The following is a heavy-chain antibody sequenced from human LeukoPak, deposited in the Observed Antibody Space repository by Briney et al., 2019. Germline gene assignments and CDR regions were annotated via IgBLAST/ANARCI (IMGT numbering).Heavy chain of an antibody. CDR3: AREYTSGYFRTFDY. J-gene: IGHJ4*02. Sequence: GGSLRLSCAASGFIFSTYTMHWVRQVPGKGLEWVAIISYDGTNKYYADSVQGRFTISRDNSKNTLYLQMNSLRPEDTAVYYCAREYTSGYFRTFDYWGQGTLVTVSS. CDR1: GFIFSTYT. D-gene: IGHD3-22*01. CDR2: ISYDGTNK. V-gene: IGHV3-30-3*01.